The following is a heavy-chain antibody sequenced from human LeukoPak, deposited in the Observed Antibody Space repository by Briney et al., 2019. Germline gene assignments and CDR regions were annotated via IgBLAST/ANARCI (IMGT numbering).Heavy chain of an antibody. CDR1: GYTFTSYD. CDR2: MNPNSGNT. J-gene: IGHJ6*02. CDR3: ARHPYYDSWSGYYRGYYYYGMDV. D-gene: IGHD3-3*01. V-gene: IGHV1-8*01. Sequence: ASVKVSCKASGYTFTSYDINWVRQATGQGLEWMGWMNPNSGNTGYAQKFQGRVTMTRNTSISTAYMELSSLRSEDTAVYYCARHPYYDSWSGYYRGYYYYGMDVWGQGTTVTVSS.